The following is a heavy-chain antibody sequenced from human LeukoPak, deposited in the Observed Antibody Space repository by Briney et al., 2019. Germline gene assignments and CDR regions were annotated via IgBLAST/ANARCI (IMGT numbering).Heavy chain of an antibody. CDR3: ANLEDVIDVPSGKGLHE. J-gene: IGHJ1*01. CDR1: GFTFRNYD. CDR2: IRYDGNKT. D-gene: IGHD3-16*02. V-gene: IGHV3-30*02. Sequence: GGSLRLSCSASGFTFRNYDMYWVRQPPGKGLDWVAYIRYDGNKTFYGNSVKGRFTISRDNSNSTLYLQMDSLRVDDTAIYYCANLEDVIDVPSGKGLHEWGKGTLVTVSS.